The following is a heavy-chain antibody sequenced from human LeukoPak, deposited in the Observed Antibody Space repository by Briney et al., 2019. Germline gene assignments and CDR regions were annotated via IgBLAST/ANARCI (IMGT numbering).Heavy chain of an antibody. CDR3: ARGEGGGYALDAFDI. CDR1: GGSISSGDYY. CDR2: IYYSGST. Sequence: SETLSLTCTDSGGSISSGDYYWSWIRQPPGKGLEWIGYIYYSGSTYYNPSLKSRVTISVDTSKNQFSLKLSSVTAADTAVYYCARGEGGGYALDAFDIWGQGTMVTVSS. D-gene: IGHD5-12*01. V-gene: IGHV4-30-4*01. J-gene: IGHJ3*02.